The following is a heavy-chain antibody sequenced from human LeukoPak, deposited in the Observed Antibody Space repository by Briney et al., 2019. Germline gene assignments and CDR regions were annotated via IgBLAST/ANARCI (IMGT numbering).Heavy chain of an antibody. D-gene: IGHD6-19*01. Sequence: ASVKVSCKASGYTFTSYDINWVRQATGQGLEWMGWMNPNSGNTGYAQKFQGRVTMTRNTSISTAYIELSSLRSEDTAVYYCARGRQYSSGWYGVYWGQGTLVTVSS. CDR2: MNPNSGNT. CDR3: ARGRQYSSGWYGVY. J-gene: IGHJ4*02. V-gene: IGHV1-8*01. CDR1: GYTFTSYD.